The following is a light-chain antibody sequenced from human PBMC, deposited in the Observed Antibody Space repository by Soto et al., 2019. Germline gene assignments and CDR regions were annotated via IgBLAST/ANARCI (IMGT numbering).Light chain of an antibody. V-gene: IGLV1-40*01. Sequence: QSVLTQPPSVSGVPRQRVTISCTGSSSNIGANCDVHWYQQLPGTAPKLLIYGNSNRPSGVPDRFSGSKSGTSASLAITGLQAEDEADYYCQSYDSSLSGYVFGTGTKLTVL. CDR2: GNS. CDR1: SSNIGANCD. CDR3: QSYDSSLSGYV. J-gene: IGLJ1*01.